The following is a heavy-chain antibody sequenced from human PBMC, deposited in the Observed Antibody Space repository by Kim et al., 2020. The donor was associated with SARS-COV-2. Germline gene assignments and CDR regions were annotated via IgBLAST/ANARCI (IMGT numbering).Heavy chain of an antibody. V-gene: IGHV3-7*01. CDR1: GFTFSTYW. CDR3: VKGGSDY. CDR2: INQVGSDT. J-gene: IGHJ4*02. Sequence: GGSLRLSCAASGFTFSTYWMSWVRQAPGKGLEWVANINQVGSDTYYVDSVKTRFTISRDNAKNSLYLQMNSLRVEDTAIYYCVKGGSDYWGQGTLVTVP. D-gene: IGHD5-12*01.